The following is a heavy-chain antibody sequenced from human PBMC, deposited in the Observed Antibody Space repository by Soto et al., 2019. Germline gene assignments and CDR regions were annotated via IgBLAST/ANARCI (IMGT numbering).Heavy chain of an antibody. D-gene: IGHD4-17*01. J-gene: IGHJ4*02. CDR3: ATAYGPEVYFDY. V-gene: IGHV4-39*01. CDR1: GGSISSSSYY. Sequence: SETLSLTCTVSGGSISSSSYYWGWIRQPPGKGLEWIGSIYYSGSTYYNPSLKSRVTISVDTSKNQFSLKLSSVTAADTAVYYCATAYGPEVYFDYWGQGTLVTVSS. CDR2: IYYSGST.